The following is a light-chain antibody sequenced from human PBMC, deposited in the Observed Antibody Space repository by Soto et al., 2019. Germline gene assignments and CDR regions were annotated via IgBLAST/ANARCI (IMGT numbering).Light chain of an antibody. CDR3: QQYGESPPWT. CDR1: QSVSSTY. CDR2: GAS. J-gene: IGKJ1*01. Sequence: VLTQSPGTLSLSPGERATLSCMASQSVSSTYLAWYQQKPGQAPRLLMYGASNRATGIPDRFRGSGSGTDFTLTISRLEPEDFAVYYCQQYGESPPWTFGQGTKVDIK. V-gene: IGKV3-20*01.